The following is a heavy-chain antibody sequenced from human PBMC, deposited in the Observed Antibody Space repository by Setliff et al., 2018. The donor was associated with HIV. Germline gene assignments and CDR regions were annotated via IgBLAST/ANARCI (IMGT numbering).Heavy chain of an antibody. J-gene: IGHJ4*02. Sequence: ASETLSLTCTVSGGSISSGSYYWGWIRRSPGKGLEWIGNIFYTGNTYYNPSLKSRVTISVDTSKNQFSLRLNSVTAADTAVYFCARDPSNFWSGYYLTDLRGYCDYWGQGALVTVSS. D-gene: IGHD3-3*01. CDR2: IFYTGNT. CDR1: GGSISSGSYY. V-gene: IGHV4-39*07. CDR3: ARDPSNFWSGYYLTDLRGYCDY.